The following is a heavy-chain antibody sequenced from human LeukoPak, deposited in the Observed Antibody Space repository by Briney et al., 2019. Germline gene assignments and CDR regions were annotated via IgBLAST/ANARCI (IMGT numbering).Heavy chain of an antibody. D-gene: IGHD6-25*01. V-gene: IGHV4-59*08. CDR2: IYYSGST. Sequence: SETLSLTCTVSGGSINSYYWSWLRQPPGKGLEWIGYIYYSGSTDYNPSLKSRVTISVDTSKNQFSLKLSSVTAADTAVYYCASSPPDAASAFDYWGQGTLVTVSS. CDR3: ASSPPDAASAFDY. CDR1: GGSINSYY. J-gene: IGHJ4*02.